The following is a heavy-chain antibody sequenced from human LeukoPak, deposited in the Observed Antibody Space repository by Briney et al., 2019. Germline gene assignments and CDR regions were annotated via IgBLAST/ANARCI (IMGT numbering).Heavy chain of an antibody. CDR2: INVNSGGT. J-gene: IGHJ4*02. CDR3: ASYSDSPKEFDK. D-gene: IGHD1-26*01. Sequence: ASVKVSCKASGNTFTGDFMQWVRQAPGQGLEWMGWINVNSGGTHYAQKFQGRVSMTSDTSIATAYMELSGLRSDDTAVYYCASYSDSPKEFDKWGQGTLVSVFS. CDR1: GNTFTGDF. V-gene: IGHV1-2*02.